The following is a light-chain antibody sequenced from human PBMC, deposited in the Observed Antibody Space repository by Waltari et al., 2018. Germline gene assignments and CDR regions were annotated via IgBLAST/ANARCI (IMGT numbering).Light chain of an antibody. CDR1: QTLVHSDGNTY. Sequence: DVVLTQSPLSLPVTLGQPASISYKSSQTLVHSDGNTYLAWFHQRPGQSPRRLIYKVSNRESGVPDRFSASGSGTDFTLKISRVEAEDVGVYYCMQGTHWPLTFGGGTKVEMK. J-gene: IGKJ4*01. CDR2: KVS. V-gene: IGKV2-30*02. CDR3: MQGTHWPLT.